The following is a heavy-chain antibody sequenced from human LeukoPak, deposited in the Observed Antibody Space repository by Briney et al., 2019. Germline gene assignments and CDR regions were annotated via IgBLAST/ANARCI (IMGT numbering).Heavy chain of an antibody. CDR3: AGDQYYYDSSGYYKDY. CDR2: ISSSSSYI. D-gene: IGHD3-22*01. J-gene: IGHJ4*02. CDR1: GFTFSSYS. V-gene: IGHV3-21*01. Sequence: GGSLRLSCAASGFTFSSYSMNWVRQAPGKGLEWVSSISSSSSYIYYADSVKGRFTISRDNAKNSLYLQMNSLRAEDTAVYYCAGDQYYYDSSGYYKDYWGQGTLVTVSS.